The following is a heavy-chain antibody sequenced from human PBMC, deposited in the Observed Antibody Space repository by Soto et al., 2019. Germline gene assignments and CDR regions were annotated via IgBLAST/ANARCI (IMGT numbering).Heavy chain of an antibody. V-gene: IGHV3-30*18. D-gene: IGHD4-17*01. CDR3: AKDLQSYDDYDYDCYGMDV. CDR2: ISYDGTNK. J-gene: IGHJ6*04. CDR1: GFTFSTYG. Sequence: QVQLVESGGGEVQPGRSLTISCAASGFTFSTYGMHWVRQTPGKGLEWVAVISYDGTNKFYSDSVKGRFTISRDNFKNTMTLQMNSLSADDTAVYSCAKDLQSYDDYDYDCYGMDVWGLGTRVSVSS.